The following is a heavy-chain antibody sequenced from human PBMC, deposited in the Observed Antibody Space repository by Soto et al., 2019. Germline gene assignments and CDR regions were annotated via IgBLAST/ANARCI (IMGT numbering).Heavy chain of an antibody. CDR3: AREGYYDFWSGPYYYYYYMDV. CDR2: ISGSGGST. J-gene: IGHJ6*03. CDR1: GFTFSSYA. Sequence: PGGSLRLSCAASGFTFSSYAMSWVRQAPGKGLEWVSAISGSGGSTYYADSAKGRFTISRDNSKNTLYLQMNSLRAEDTAVYYCAREGYYDFWSGPYYYYYYMDVWGKGTTVTVSS. V-gene: IGHV3-23*01. D-gene: IGHD3-3*01.